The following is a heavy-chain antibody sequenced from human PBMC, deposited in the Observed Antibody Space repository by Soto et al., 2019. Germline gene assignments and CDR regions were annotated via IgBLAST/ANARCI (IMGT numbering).Heavy chain of an antibody. CDR1: GGSISSGDYY. J-gene: IGHJ6*02. V-gene: IGHV4-30-4*01. CDR3: ARNRGVGDYYYYGMDV. CDR2: IYYSGST. Sequence: SETLSLTCTVSGGSISSGDYYWSWIRQPPGKGLEWIGYIYYSGSTYYNPSLKSRVTISVDTSKNQFSLKLSSVTAADTAVYYCARNRGVGDYYYYGMDVWGQGTTVTVFS. D-gene: IGHD3-10*01.